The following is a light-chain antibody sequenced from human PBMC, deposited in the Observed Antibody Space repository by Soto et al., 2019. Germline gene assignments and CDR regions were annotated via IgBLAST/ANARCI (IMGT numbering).Light chain of an antibody. J-gene: IGKJ4*01. CDR3: QLYGMLPLT. CDR1: QSLSSSY. Sequence: EIGLSLSSGTVSLSPGEIAILHCRASQSLSSSYLAWYQHKPGQAPRLLIYSASNRATGIPDRFSGGGSGTDFTLTISRLEPADFAVYYCQLYGMLPLTLGGGTNVDIK. V-gene: IGKV3-20*01. CDR2: SAS.